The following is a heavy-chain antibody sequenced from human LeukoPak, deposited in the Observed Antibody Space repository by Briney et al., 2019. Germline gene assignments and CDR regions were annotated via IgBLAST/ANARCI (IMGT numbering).Heavy chain of an antibody. CDR1: GGTFSSYA. Sequence: SVKVSCKASGGTFSSYAISWVRRAPGQGLEWMGRIIPIFGTANYAQKFQGRVTITTDESTSTAYMELSSLRSEDTAVYYCARSHRITMIVVGQTNAFDIWGQGTMVTVSS. V-gene: IGHV1-69*05. D-gene: IGHD3-22*01. CDR2: IIPIFGTA. J-gene: IGHJ3*02. CDR3: ARSHRITMIVVGQTNAFDI.